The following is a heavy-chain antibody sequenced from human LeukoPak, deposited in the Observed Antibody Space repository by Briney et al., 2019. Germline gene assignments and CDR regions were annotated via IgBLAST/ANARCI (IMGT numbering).Heavy chain of an antibody. CDR1: GFTFSSHG. J-gene: IGHJ4*02. CDR2: IRSDGSSN. D-gene: IGHD1-26*01. CDR3: AKGVGATYYGGFDY. Sequence: PAGGSLRLSCAASGFTFSSHGMHWVRQAPGKGLEWVTFIRSDGSSNYYGDSVKGRFTLSRDNFKNTLSLQMNSLRAEDTAVYYCAKGVGATYYGGFDYWGQGTLVTVSS. V-gene: IGHV3-30*02.